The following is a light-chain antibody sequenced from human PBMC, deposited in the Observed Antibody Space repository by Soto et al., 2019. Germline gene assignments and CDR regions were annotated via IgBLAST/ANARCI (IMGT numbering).Light chain of an antibody. CDR2: RAS. V-gene: IGKV3-15*01. CDR3: QQYNNWPGT. J-gene: IGKJ1*01. Sequence: IVMTQSPATLSVSPGERATLSCRASQSVSSNLAWYQQKPGQAPRLLIQRASTRATGIPARFSGSGSGTEFTLTISSLQSEDFAVYFCQQYNNWPGTFGQGTKVDNK. CDR1: QSVSSN.